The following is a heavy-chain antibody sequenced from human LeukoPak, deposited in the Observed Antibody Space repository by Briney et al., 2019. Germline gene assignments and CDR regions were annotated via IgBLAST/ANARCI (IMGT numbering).Heavy chain of an antibody. V-gene: IGHV4-38-2*01. J-gene: IGHJ4*02. CDR1: GYSISSGYY. D-gene: IGHD3-3*01. CDR3: ASTTYYDVWSGYENN. CDR2: IYHSGST. Sequence: SETLSLTCAVSGYSISSGYYCGWIRQPPGKGLEWIGSIYHSGSTYYNPSLKSRVTISVDTSKNQFSLKLSSVTAADTPVYYCASTTYYDVWSGYENNWGQGTLVTVSS.